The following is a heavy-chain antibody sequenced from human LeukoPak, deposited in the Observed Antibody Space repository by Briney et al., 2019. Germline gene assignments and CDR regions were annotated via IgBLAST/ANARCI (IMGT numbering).Heavy chain of an antibody. CDR1: GFSINNNY. Sequence: GGSLRLSCVVSGFSINNNYMNWVRQAPGKGLEWLSVSYSDDTTYYTDSVKGRFTMSRDNSKNTVFLQMNSLTAQDTAVYYCVKGGSAFSFDNWGQGTPVTVSS. D-gene: IGHD3-16*01. CDR3: VKGGSAFSFDN. J-gene: IGHJ4*02. V-gene: IGHV3-53*01. CDR2: SYSDDTT.